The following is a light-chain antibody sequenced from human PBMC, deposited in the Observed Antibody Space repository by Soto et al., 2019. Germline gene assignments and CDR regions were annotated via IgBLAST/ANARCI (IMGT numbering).Light chain of an antibody. V-gene: IGKV3-20*01. Sequence: IVMTQSPATLSVSPGDRATLSCRAIHSISSNLAWYQQNPFHSPSLLIYDVFRRATGVPDRFSGSGSGTDFTLTISRLEPEDFAAYYCQQYAGSPQTFGQGTRLEIK. CDR3: QQYAGSPQT. CDR2: DVF. CDR1: HSISSN. J-gene: IGKJ5*01.